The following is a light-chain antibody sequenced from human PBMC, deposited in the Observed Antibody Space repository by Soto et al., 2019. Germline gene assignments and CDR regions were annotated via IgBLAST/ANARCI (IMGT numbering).Light chain of an antibody. CDR3: QQYDTSPPMYT. CDR2: ATS. CDR1: QSVDSTY. V-gene: IGKV3-20*01. J-gene: IGKJ2*01. Sequence: IFFAQSPGTLSLSPVERATLTCMASQSVDSTYLAWYQQKPDQSPRLLIYATSTRAAGIPDRFSGSGSGTDFTLTISRLEPDDVAVYYCQQYDTSPPMYTFGQGTKVDI.